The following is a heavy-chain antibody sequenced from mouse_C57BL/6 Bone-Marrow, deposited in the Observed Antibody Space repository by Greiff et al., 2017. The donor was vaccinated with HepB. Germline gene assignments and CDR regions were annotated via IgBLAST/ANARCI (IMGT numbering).Heavy chain of an antibody. J-gene: IGHJ4*01. V-gene: IGHV5-16*01. CDR2: INYDGSST. Sequence: EVKLMESEGGLVQPGSSMKLSCTASGFTFSDYYMAWVRQVPEKGLEWVANINYDGSSTYYLDSLKSRFIISRDNAKNILYLQMSSLKSEDTATYYCARDGYYGYYAMDYWGQGTSVTVSS. CDR3: ARDGYYGYYAMDY. CDR1: GFTFSDYY. D-gene: IGHD2-3*01.